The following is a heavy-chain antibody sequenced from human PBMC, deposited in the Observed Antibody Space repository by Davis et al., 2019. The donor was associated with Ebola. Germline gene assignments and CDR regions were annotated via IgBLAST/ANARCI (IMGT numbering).Heavy chain of an antibody. CDR1: AGTFSSYA. D-gene: IGHD3-16*01. CDR2: ISAYNGNT. J-gene: IGHJ3*02. CDR3: ARDRPLGGRDAFDI. V-gene: IGHV1-18*01. Sequence: ASVKVSCKASAGTFSSYAISWVRQAPGQGLEWMGWISAYNGNTNYAQKLQGRVTMTTDTSTSTAYMELRSLRSDDTAVYYCARDRPLGGRDAFDIWGQGTMVTVSS.